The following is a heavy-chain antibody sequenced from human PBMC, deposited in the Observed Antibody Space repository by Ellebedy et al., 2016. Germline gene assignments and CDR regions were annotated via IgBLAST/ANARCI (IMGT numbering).Heavy chain of an antibody. Sequence: GESLKISCAASGFTFSAYSMTWVRQAPGKGLEWVATITRDGNEEYYVDSVKGRFTVSRDSAKDSVYLQMNSLRAEDTAGYYCARDTDGWSRDSWGQGTLVTVSS. CDR3: ARDTDGWSRDS. CDR2: ITRDGNEE. CDR1: GFTFSAYS. D-gene: IGHD5-24*01. V-gene: IGHV3-7*01. J-gene: IGHJ4*02.